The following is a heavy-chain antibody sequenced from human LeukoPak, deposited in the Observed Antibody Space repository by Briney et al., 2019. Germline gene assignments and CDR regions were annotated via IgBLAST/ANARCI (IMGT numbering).Heavy chain of an antibody. CDR2: ISWNSGSI. Sequence: GGSLRLSCAASGFTFDDYAMHWVRQAPGKGLEWVSGISWNSGSIGYADSVKGRFTISRDNAKNSLYLQMNSLRDEDTAVYYCSAGGGYWGQGTLVTVSS. CDR1: GFTFDDYA. D-gene: IGHD2-8*02. V-gene: IGHV3-9*01. J-gene: IGHJ4*02. CDR3: SAGGGY.